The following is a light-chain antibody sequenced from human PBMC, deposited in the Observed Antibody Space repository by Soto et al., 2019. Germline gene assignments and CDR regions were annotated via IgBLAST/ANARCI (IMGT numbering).Light chain of an antibody. V-gene: IGLV2-14*01. CDR2: DVT. CDR3: SSYTSSNTLGV. J-gene: IGLJ2*01. CDR1: SSDVGGYNS. Sequence: QSVLTQPASVSGSPGQSITISCTGNSSDVGGYNSVSWYQQHPGKAPKLMIYDVTNRPSGVSNRFSGSKSGNTASLTISGLQAEDEADYYCSSYTSSNTLGVFGGGTQLTVL.